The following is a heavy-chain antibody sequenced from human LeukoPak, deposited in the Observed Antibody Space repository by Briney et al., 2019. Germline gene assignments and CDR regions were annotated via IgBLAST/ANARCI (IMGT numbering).Heavy chain of an antibody. CDR1: GFTFSSYG. Sequence: GRSLRLSCAASGFTFSSYGMHWVRKAPGKGLEWVAVISYDGSNKYYADSVKGRFTISRDNSKNTLYLQMNSLRAEDTAVYYCARGLDYGSFDYWGQGTLVTVSS. CDR2: ISYDGSNK. J-gene: IGHJ4*02. D-gene: IGHD3-10*01. V-gene: IGHV3-30*03. CDR3: ARGLDYGSFDY.